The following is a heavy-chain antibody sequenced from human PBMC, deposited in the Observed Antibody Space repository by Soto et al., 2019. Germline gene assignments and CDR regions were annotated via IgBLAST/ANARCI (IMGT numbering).Heavy chain of an antibody. CDR2: IYNSGRT. V-gene: IGHV4-61*01. D-gene: IGHD3-10*01. CDR3: ASQVRGVINY. Sequence: SETLSLTCTVSGGSVSSGNYYCSWIRQPPGKGLEWLGYIYNSGRTNYNPSLKSRVTISVDTSKNQFSLKLSSVTAADTAVYYCASQVRGVINYWGQGTLVTVSS. J-gene: IGHJ4*02. CDR1: GGSVSSGNYY.